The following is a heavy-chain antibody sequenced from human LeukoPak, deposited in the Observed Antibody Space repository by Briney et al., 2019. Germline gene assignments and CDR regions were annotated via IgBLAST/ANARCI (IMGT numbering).Heavy chain of an antibody. V-gene: IGHV4-59*08. Sequence: SETLSLTCTVSGGSISSYYWSWIRQPPGKGLEWIGYIYYSGSTNYNPSLKSRVTISVDTSKNQFSLKLSSVTAADTAVYYCARLPHSSHSSSCHGCFDPWGQGTLVTVSS. J-gene: IGHJ5*02. CDR1: GGSISSYY. CDR2: IYYSGST. CDR3: ARLPHSSHSSSCHGCFDP. D-gene: IGHD6-13*01.